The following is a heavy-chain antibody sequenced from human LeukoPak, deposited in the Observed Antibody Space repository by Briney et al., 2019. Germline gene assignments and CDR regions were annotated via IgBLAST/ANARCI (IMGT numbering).Heavy chain of an antibody. V-gene: IGHV1-18*01. CDR1: GYTFSNYV. D-gene: IGHD4-17*01. CDR2: ISIYTGNS. CDR3: ARTMTTMTTHGELDF. J-gene: IGHJ4*02. Sequence: ASVKVSCKASGYTFSNYVLTWVRQAPGQGVEWMGRISIYTGNSNYAQKFQDRVTMTTDTSTSTAYMELRNLSSDDTAAYYCARTMTTMTTHGELDFWGQGTLVTVSS.